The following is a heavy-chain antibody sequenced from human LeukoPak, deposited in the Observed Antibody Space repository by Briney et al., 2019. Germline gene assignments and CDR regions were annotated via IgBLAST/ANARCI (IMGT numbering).Heavy chain of an antibody. Sequence: PGRSLRLSCAASGFSFSAYGMHWVRQAPGKGLEWVAVIWYDGSKKYYADSVKGRFTISRDNSKNTVDLQMNSLRAEDTAVYYCARNRFPITGTTNNYYYMDVWGKGTTVTVSS. V-gene: IGHV3-33*01. CDR3: ARNRFPITGTTNNYYYMDV. CDR2: IWYDGSKK. D-gene: IGHD1-7*01. CDR1: GFSFSAYG. J-gene: IGHJ6*03.